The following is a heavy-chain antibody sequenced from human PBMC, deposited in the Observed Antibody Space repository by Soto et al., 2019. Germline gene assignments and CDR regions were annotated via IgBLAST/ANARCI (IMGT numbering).Heavy chain of an antibody. V-gene: IGHV1-18*04. Sequence: GASVKVSCKACGYTFTSYGISWVRQAAGQGREWMGWISAYNGNTNYAQKLQGRVTMTTDTSTSTAYMELRSLRSDDTAVYYCARAKSGITIFGVVPASYGMDVWGQGTTVTVSS. CDR2: ISAYNGNT. D-gene: IGHD3-3*01. CDR3: ARAKSGITIFGVVPASYGMDV. J-gene: IGHJ6*02. CDR1: GYTFTSYG.